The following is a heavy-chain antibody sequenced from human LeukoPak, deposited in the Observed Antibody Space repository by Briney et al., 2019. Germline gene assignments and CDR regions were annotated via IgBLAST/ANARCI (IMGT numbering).Heavy chain of an antibody. CDR1: GGTFSSYA. V-gene: IGHV1-69*05. CDR3: ARDHYYDSSGYYY. Sequence: SVKVSCKASGGTFSSYAISWVRQAPGQGLQRMGGIIPIFGTANYAQKFQGRVTITTDESTSTAYMELSSLRSEATAVYYCARDHYYDSSGYYYWGQGTLVTVSS. D-gene: IGHD3-22*01. CDR2: IIPIFGTA. J-gene: IGHJ4*02.